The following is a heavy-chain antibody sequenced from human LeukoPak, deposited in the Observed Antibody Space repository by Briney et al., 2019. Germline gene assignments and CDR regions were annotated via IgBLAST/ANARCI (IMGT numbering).Heavy chain of an antibody. CDR3: AKAGGNSFMYALDI. Sequence: PGGSLRLSCAASGLTLSTYVMSWVRQAPGKGLEWVSCISHSGGPTYYADSVEGRFTFSRDNSKNTLYLQMHSLRAEDTAVYYCAKAGGNSFMYALDIWGQGAMVTVSS. CDR2: ISHSGGPT. J-gene: IGHJ3*02. D-gene: IGHD4-23*01. V-gene: IGHV3-23*01. CDR1: GLTLSTYV.